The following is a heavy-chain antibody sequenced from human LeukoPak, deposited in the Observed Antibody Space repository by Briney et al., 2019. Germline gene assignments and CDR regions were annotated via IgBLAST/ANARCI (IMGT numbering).Heavy chain of an antibody. Sequence: GGSLRLSCAASGFTFSSYSMNWVRQAPAKGLEWVSAISSSSSYIYYADSVKGRFTISRDNAKNSLYLQMNSLRAEDTAVYYCARDLRDNWNYPSRALDIWGQGTMVTVSS. CDR3: ARDLRDNWNYPSRALDI. D-gene: IGHD1-1*01. J-gene: IGHJ3*02. CDR1: GFTFSSYS. V-gene: IGHV3-21*01. CDR2: ISSSSSYI.